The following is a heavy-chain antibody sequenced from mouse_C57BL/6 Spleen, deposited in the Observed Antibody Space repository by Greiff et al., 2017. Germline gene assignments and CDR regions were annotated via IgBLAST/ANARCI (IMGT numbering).Heavy chain of an antibody. D-gene: IGHD1-1*01. J-gene: IGHJ1*03. CDR3: ASSTVVAKGNFDV. CDR2: IHPSDSDT. Sequence: QVQLQQPGAALVKPGASVKVSCKASGYTFTSYWMHWVKQRPGQGLEWIGSIHPSDSDTNYNQKFKGKATLTVDKSSSTAYMQLSSLTSEDSAVYDCASSTVVAKGNFDVWGTGTTVTVSS. V-gene: IGHV1-74*01. CDR1: GYTFTSYW.